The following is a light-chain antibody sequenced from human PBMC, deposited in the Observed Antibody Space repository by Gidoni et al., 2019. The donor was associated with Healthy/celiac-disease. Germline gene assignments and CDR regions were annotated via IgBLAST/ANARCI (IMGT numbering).Light chain of an antibody. CDR2: LGS. CDR1: QSLLHSNGYNY. J-gene: IGKJ5*01. V-gene: IGKV2-28*01. Sequence: DIVMTQSPLSLPVTPGEPASISCRSSQSLLHSNGYNYLDWYLQKPGQSPQLLIYLGSNRASGVPDRFSGSGSGTDFTLKISRVEAEDVGVYYCMQALQTITFGQXTRLEIK. CDR3: MQALQTIT.